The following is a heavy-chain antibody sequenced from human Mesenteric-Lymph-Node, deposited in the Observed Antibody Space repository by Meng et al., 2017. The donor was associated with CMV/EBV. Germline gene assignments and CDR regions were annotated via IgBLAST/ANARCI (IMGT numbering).Heavy chain of an antibody. D-gene: IGHD3-16*01. CDR2: VYHNGDT. CDR3: ARDRARLRYSTLGGRFDP. J-gene: IGHJ5*02. Sequence: GSIGTYYWNWIRQSPGEGLEWIGDVYHNGDTDYNPYIKSRVTISVDTSKNQLSLRIASVTAADTAVYYCARDRARLRYSTLGGRFDPWGPGTLVTVSS. V-gene: IGHV4-59*01. CDR1: GSIGTYY.